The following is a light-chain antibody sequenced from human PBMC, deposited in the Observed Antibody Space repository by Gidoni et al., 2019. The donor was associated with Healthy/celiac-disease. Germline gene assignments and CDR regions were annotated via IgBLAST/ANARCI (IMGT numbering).Light chain of an antibody. V-gene: IGKV1-8*01. CDR2: AAS. J-gene: IGKJ3*01. CDR1: QGITSY. CDR3: QQYYSYPPFT. Sequence: AIRMTQSPFSLSASTGDRVTITCRARQGITSYLAWYQQKPGKAPKLLIYAASTLQSGVPSRFSGSGSGTDFTLTISCLQSEDFATYYCQQYYSYPPFTFGPGTKVEIK.